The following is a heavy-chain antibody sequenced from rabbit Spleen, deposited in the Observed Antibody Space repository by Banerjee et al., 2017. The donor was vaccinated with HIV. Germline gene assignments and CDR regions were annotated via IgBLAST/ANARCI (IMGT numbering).Heavy chain of an antibody. J-gene: IGHJ4*01. CDR2: IYTGSSADT. D-gene: IGHD8-1*01. V-gene: IGHV1S45*01. Sequence: QEQLEESGGDLVKPEGSLTLTCTASGFSFSSTYWICWVRQAPGKGLEWIACIYTGSSADTYYASWAKGRFTISKTSSTTVDLKMTSLTAADTATYFCARDGAGSSYFNLWGPGTLVTVS. CDR3: ARDGAGSSYFNL. CDR1: GFSFSSTYW.